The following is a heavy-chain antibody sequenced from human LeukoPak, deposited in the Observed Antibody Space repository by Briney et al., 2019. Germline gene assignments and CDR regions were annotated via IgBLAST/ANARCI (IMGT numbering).Heavy chain of an antibody. J-gene: IGHJ4*02. CDR1: GGTFSSYA. CDR3: ASLSTYYYDSSGYSV. V-gene: IGHV1-69*13. CDR2: IIPIFGTA. Sequence: SVKVSCKASGGTFSSYAISWVRQAPGQGLEWMGGIIPIFGTANYAQKFQGRVTITADESTSRAYMELSSLRSEDTAVYYCASLSTYYYDSSGYSVWGQGTLVTVSS. D-gene: IGHD3-22*01.